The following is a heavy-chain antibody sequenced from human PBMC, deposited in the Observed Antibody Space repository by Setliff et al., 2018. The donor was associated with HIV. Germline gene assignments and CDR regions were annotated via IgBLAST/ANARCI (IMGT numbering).Heavy chain of an antibody. CDR1: GYTFTSYA. CDR2: INANTGNP. CDR3: ARDYNYASGTYNWFDP. J-gene: IGHJ5*02. V-gene: IGHV7-4-1*02. D-gene: IGHD3-10*01. Sequence: GASVKVSCKASGYTFTSYAMNWVRQAPGQGLEWMGWINANTGNPRYAPGFTGRFVFSLDTSATTAHLQINGLKTDDTAVYYCARDYNYASGTYNWFDPWGQGTLVTVSS.